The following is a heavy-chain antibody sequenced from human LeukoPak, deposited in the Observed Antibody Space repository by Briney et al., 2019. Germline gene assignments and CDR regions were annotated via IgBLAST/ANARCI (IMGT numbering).Heavy chain of an antibody. Sequence: GGSLRLSCAATGFTFSSYGMHWVRQAPGKGLEGVAIISYDGSNEYYADSVKGRFTISRDNSKNTLYLQMNTQRAADKAVYYCARAKGTSYLSSFDYWGQGTLVTVSS. CDR1: GFTFSSYG. V-gene: IGHV3-30*19. CDR2: ISYDGSNE. D-gene: IGHD6-6*01. CDR3: ARAKGTSYLSSFDY. J-gene: IGHJ4*02.